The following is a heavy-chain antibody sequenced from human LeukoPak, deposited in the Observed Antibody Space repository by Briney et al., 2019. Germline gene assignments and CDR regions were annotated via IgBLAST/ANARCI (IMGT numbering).Heavy chain of an antibody. CDR2: INPSGGST. J-gene: IGHJ4*02. CDR1: GYTFTSYG. D-gene: IGHD3-22*01. V-gene: IGHV1-46*01. CDR3: ARDKFLEVGRPGKRYDSSGMLDY. Sequence: ASVKVSCKASGYTFTSYGISWVRQAPGQGLEWMGIINPSGGSTSYAQKFQGRVTMTRDMSTSTVYMELSSLRSEDTAVYYCARDKFLEVGRPGKRYDSSGMLDYWGQGTLVTVSS.